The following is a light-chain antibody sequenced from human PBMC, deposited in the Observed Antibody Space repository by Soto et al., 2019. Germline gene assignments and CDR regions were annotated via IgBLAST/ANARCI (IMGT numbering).Light chain of an antibody. Sequence: QSALTQPPSASGSPGQSVTISCTGTSSDVGGYNYVSWYQQHPGQAPKLMIFEVTKRPSGVPDRFSASKSGNTASLTVSGLQAEDEADYYCSSYAGGSTVLFGGGTKLTVL. J-gene: IGLJ2*01. CDR3: SSYAGGSTVL. V-gene: IGLV2-8*01. CDR1: SSDVGGYNY. CDR2: EVT.